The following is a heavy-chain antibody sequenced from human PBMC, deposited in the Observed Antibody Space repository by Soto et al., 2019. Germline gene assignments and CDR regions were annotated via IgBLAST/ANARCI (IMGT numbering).Heavy chain of an antibody. J-gene: IGHJ2*01. V-gene: IGHV3-30*18. Sequence: QVQLVESGGGVVQPGRSLRLSCAASEFTFSSYGMHWVRQAPGKGLEWVAVISYDGSSKYYADSVKGRFTISRDNSKNTLYLQMHSLRAEDTAMYYCAKDVYGNYRGYFDLWGRGTLVTVSS. CDR3: AKDVYGNYRGYFDL. D-gene: IGHD4-17*01. CDR2: ISYDGSSK. CDR1: EFTFSSYG.